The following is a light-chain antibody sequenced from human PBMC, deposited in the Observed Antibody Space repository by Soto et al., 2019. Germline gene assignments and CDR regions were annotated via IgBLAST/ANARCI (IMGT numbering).Light chain of an antibody. CDR1: RTDIGFYDF. J-gene: IGLJ1*01. CDR3: SSYTKAPTAYV. CDR2: EVS. Sequence: QSALTQPASVSGSPRQSITISCTGSRTDIGFYDFVSWYQQQPGKAPRLVIYEVSGRPSGISVRFSGSKSGNTASLPISGLPADDEGEYYCSSYTKAPTAYVFGPGT. V-gene: IGLV2-14*01.